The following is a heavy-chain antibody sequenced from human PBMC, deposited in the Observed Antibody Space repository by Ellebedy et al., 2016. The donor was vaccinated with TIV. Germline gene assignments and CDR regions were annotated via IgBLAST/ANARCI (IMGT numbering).Heavy chain of an antibody. CDR1: GFTFSTYG. V-gene: IGHV3-23*01. Sequence: GESLKISCAASGFTFSTYGMSWVRQAPGKGLEWVSGISDRGGSAHYADSVKGRFTVSRDNSKNTLFLQMNNLRVEDTAMYYCARDDALDGGYLDSWGQGTLVTVSS. CDR2: ISDRGGSA. D-gene: IGHD3-16*01. CDR3: ARDDALDGGYLDS. J-gene: IGHJ4*02.